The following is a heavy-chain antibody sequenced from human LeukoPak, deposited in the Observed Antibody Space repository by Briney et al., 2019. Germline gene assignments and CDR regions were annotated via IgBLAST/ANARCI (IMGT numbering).Heavy chain of an antibody. CDR2: IYTSGST. CDR1: GGSISSYY. CDR3: ARGGGPKYYYYYYYMDV. D-gene: IGHD3-16*01. V-gene: IGHV4-4*07. Sequence: SETLSLTCTVSGGSISSYYWSWIRQPAGKGLEWIGRIYTSGSTNYNPSLKSRVTMSVDTSKNQFSLKLSSVTAADTAVYYCARGGGPKYYYYYYYMDVWGKGTTVTISS. J-gene: IGHJ6*03.